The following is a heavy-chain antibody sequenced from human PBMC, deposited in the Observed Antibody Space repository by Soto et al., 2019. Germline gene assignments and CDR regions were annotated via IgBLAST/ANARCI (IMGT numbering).Heavy chain of an antibody. J-gene: IGHJ4*02. CDR2: ISAYNGNT. CDR1: GYTFTSYG. D-gene: IGHD2-2*01. Sequence: ASVKVSCKASGYTFTSYGISWVRQAPGQGLEWMGWISAYNGNTNYAQKLQGRVTMTTDTSTSTAYMELRSLRSDDTAVYYCARDGLLYCSSTSYPHDYWGQGTLDTVSS. CDR3: ARDGLLYCSSTSYPHDY. V-gene: IGHV1-18*01.